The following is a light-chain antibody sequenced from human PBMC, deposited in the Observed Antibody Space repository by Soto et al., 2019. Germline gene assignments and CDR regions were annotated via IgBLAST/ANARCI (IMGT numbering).Light chain of an antibody. CDR1: QDISYY. CDR3: QQYDSLPRT. Sequence: DIQMTQSPSSLSASVGDRVTITCQASQDISYYLNWYQQKPGKAPKLLIYYAFNLETGVPSRFSGSGSGTDLTFTISSLQPEDIATYFCQQYDSLPRTFGQGTKVEIK. J-gene: IGKJ1*01. CDR2: YAF. V-gene: IGKV1-33*01.